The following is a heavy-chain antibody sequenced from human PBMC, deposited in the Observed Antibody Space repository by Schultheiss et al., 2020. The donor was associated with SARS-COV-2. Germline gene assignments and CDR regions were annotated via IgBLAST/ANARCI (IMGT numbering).Heavy chain of an antibody. CDR2: IYTSGST. CDR1: GGSFSSYY. Sequence: SQTLSLTCSVSGGSFSSYYWSWIRQPAGKGLEWIGRIYTSGSTYYNPSLKSRVTISVNTPKNQFSLKVNSVTAADTAIYYCATVVPSAIIDYWGQGTLVTVSS. J-gene: IGHJ4*02. CDR3: ATVVPSAIIDY. V-gene: IGHV4-4*07. D-gene: IGHD2-2*02.